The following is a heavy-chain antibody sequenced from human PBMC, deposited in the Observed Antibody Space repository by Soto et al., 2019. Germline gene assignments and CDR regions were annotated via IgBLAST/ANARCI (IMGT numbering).Heavy chain of an antibody. CDR2: IWYDGSNK. D-gene: IGHD3-10*01. Sequence: PGGSLRLSCAASGFTFSSYGMHWVRQAPGKGLEWVAVIWYDGSNKYYADSVKGRFTISRDNSKNTLYLQMNSLRAEDTAVYYCARDRGVKGKPSYYYYGMDVWGQGTTVTVSS. J-gene: IGHJ6*02. V-gene: IGHV3-33*01. CDR1: GFTFSSYG. CDR3: ARDRGVKGKPSYYYYGMDV.